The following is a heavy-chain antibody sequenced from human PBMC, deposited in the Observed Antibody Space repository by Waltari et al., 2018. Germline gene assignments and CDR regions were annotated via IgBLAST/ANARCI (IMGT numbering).Heavy chain of an antibody. J-gene: IGHJ6*03. Sequence: QVQLQQWGAGLLKPSETLSLTCAVYGGSFSGYYWSWIRQPPGKGLEWIGEINHSGSTNDNPSLKSRVTISVDTSKNQFSLKLSAVTAADTAVYYCARKVRKQRVRYYYYMDVWGKGTTVTVSS. CDR3: ARKVRKQRVRYYYYMDV. CDR1: GGSFSGYY. V-gene: IGHV4-34*01. CDR2: INHSGST. D-gene: IGHD6-13*01.